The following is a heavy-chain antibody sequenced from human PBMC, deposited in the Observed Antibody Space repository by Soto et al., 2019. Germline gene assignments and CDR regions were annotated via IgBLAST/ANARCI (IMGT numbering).Heavy chain of an antibody. V-gene: IGHV4-39*01. CDR3: AKSSYGSGSFSDYYYYYGMDV. CDR2: IYYSGST. J-gene: IGHJ6*02. D-gene: IGHD3-10*01. CDR1: GGSISSSSYY. Sequence: SETLSLTCTVSGGSISSSSYYWGWIRQPPGKGLEWIGSIYYSGSTYYNPSLKIRVTISVDTSNNQFSLKLSFVTAADTAVYYCAKSSYGSGSFSDYYYYYGMDVWGQGTTVTVSS.